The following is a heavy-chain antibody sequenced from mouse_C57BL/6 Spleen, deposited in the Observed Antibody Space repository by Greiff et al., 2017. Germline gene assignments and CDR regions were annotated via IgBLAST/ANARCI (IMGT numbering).Heavy chain of an antibody. V-gene: IGHV1-53*01. Sequence: VQLQQSGTELVKPGASVKLSCKASGYTFTSYWMHWVKQRPGQGLEWIGNINPSNGGTNYNEKFKSKATLTVDKSSSTAYMQLSSLTSEDSAVYYCARSRYYGSSFWYFDVWGTGTTVTVSS. CDR1: GYTFTSYW. J-gene: IGHJ1*03. D-gene: IGHD1-1*01. CDR3: ARSRYYGSSFWYFDV. CDR2: INPSNGGT.